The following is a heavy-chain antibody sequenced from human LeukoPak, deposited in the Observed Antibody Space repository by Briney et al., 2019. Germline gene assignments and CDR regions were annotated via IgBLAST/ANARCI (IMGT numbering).Heavy chain of an antibody. Sequence: PSETLSLTCTVSGGSISSSSYYWSWIRQPPGKGLEWIGYIYYSGSTNYNPSLKSRVTISVDTSKNQFSLKLSSVTAADTAVYYCARDPRASGDYAGHFDYWGQGTLVTVSS. CDR3: ARDPRASGDYAGHFDY. CDR2: IYYSGST. J-gene: IGHJ4*02. CDR1: GGSISSSSYY. V-gene: IGHV4-61*01. D-gene: IGHD4-17*01.